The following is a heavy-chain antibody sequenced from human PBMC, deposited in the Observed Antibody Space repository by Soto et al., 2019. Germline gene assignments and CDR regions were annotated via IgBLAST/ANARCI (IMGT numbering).Heavy chain of an antibody. Sequence: WGSLRLSCSASGFTFIIYSMNWVRQAPGKGLEWVSSISSSSSYIYYADSVKGRFTISRDNAKNSLYLQMNSLRAEDTAVYYCARISNTPSVWGQGTTVTVSS. CDR3: ARISNTPSV. D-gene: IGHD2-2*02. CDR2: ISSSSSYI. J-gene: IGHJ6*02. CDR1: GFTFIIYS. V-gene: IGHV3-21*01.